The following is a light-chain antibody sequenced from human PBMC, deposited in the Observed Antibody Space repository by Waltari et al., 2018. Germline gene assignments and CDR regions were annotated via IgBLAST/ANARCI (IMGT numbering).Light chain of an antibody. V-gene: IGKV3-15*01. CDR3: QQYQNWPRT. CDR1: EFISRN. CDR2: GAS. Sequence: DIVMTQSPAILSVPPGESATLSCTASEFISRNLAWYQHIPGQPPRLLIYGASNRAAGIPPRFSGSGSGTEFTLTISSLKSEDFALYYCQQYQNWPRTFGQGTKVDVK. J-gene: IGKJ1*01.